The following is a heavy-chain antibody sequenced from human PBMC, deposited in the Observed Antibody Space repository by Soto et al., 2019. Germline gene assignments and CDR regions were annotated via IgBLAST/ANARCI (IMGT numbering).Heavy chain of an antibody. J-gene: IGHJ5*02. V-gene: IGHV5-51*01. CDR2: IYPGDSDT. CDR1: GYSFTSDW. CDR3: ARHPTVDGGWFDP. D-gene: IGHD4-4*01. Sequence: VGSLKIACKGSGYSFTSDWIGWVRQMPWKGLEWMGIIYPGDSDTRYSPSFQGQVTISADKSISTAYLQWSSLKASDTAMYYCARHPTVDGGWFDPWGQGTLVTVSS.